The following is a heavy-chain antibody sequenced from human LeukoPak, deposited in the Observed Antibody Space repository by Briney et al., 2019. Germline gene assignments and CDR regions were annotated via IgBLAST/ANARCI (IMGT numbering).Heavy chain of an antibody. V-gene: IGHV3-21*01. CDR3: ARGGGGGYCSGGSCYGVYYFDY. Sequence: GGSLRLSCAASGFTFSGYSMNWVRQAPGKGLEWVSSVSSSSSYIYYADSVKGRFTISRDNAKNSLYLQMNSLRAEDTAVYYCARGGGGGYCSGGSCYGVYYFDYWGQGTLVTVSS. D-gene: IGHD2-15*01. J-gene: IGHJ4*02. CDR1: GFTFSGYS. CDR2: VSSSSSYI.